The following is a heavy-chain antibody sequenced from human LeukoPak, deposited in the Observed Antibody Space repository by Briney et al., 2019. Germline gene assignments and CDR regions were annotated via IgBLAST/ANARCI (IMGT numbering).Heavy chain of an antibody. D-gene: IGHD1-20*01. J-gene: IGHJ4*02. CDR1: GGSISSGSYH. CDR2: IYTSGST. Sequence: SETLSLTCTVSGGSISSGSYHWSWIRQPAGKGLEWIGRIYTSGSTNYNPSLKSQVTISVDTSKNQFSLKLSSVTAADTAVYYCARGPTITRYNWAFDYWGQGTLVTVSS. V-gene: IGHV4-61*02. CDR3: ARGPTITRYNWAFDY.